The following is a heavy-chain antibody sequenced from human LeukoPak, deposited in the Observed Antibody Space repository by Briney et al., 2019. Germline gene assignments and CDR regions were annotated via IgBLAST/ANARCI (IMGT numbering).Heavy chain of an antibody. J-gene: IGHJ4*02. V-gene: IGHV3-73*01. Sequence: GGSLRLSCAASGFTFSGSAMQWVRQASGKGLEWVGRIRSKANSYATAYAASVKGRFTISRDDSKNTAYLQMNSLKTEDTAVYYCTRRQTDDSSGYYAYWGQGTLVTVSS. CDR2: IRSKANSYAT. D-gene: IGHD3-22*01. CDR1: GFTFSGSA. CDR3: TRRQTDDSSGYYAY.